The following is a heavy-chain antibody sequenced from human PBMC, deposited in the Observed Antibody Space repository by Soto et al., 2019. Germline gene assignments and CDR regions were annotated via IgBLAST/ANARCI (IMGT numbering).Heavy chain of an antibody. CDR3: APRSCDSRTCSLDS. CDR1: GFSLTTEGVA. Sequence: QITLEESGPTLLKPTQTLTLTCTFSGFSLTTEGVAVAWARQSPGKAPEWLAVIFWDDDKRFNPSLSNSLTITTDTSKSQVFLTLPRVDPVDAATYFCAPRSCDSRTCSLDSWGPGTLVTVSS. V-gene: IGHV2-5*02. J-gene: IGHJ4*02. D-gene: IGHD3-22*01. CDR2: IFWDDDK.